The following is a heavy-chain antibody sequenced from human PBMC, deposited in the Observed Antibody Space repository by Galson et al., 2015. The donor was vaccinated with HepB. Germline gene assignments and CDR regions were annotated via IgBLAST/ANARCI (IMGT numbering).Heavy chain of an antibody. J-gene: IGHJ6*03. CDR2: IYYSGST. Sequence: ETLSLTCTVSGGSISSYYWSWIRQPPGKGLEWIGYIYYSGSTNHNPSLKSRVTISVDTSKNQFSLKLSSVTAADTAVYYCARAARPDLYYYYYHMDVWGKGTTVTVSS. CDR3: ARAARPDLYYYYYHMDV. CDR1: GGSISSYY. D-gene: IGHD6-6*01. V-gene: IGHV4-59*01.